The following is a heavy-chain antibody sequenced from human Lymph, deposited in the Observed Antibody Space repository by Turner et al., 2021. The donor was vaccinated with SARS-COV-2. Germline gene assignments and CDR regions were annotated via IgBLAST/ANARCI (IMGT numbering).Heavy chain of an antibody. V-gene: IGHV3-53*01. D-gene: IGHD4-17*01. Sequence: EVQLVASGGGLIQPGGSLSLSCAASGFIVSSNYMRWVRQAPGKGLEWVSLIYSGGSTYYADSVKGRFTISRDKSKNTLYLQMNSLRAEDTAVYYCARVLPYGDYFDYWGQGTLVTVSS. J-gene: IGHJ4*02. CDR1: GFIVSSNY. CDR3: ARVLPYGDYFDY. CDR2: IYSGGST.